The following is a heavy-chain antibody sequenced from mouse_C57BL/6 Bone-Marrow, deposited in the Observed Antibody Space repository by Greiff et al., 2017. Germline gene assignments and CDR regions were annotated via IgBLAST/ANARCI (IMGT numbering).Heavy chain of an antibody. CDR1: GYAFSSSW. CDR2: IYPGDGDT. CDR3: ARDGDYDY. D-gene: IGHD2-13*01. V-gene: IGHV1-82*01. J-gene: IGHJ2*01. Sequence: VQGVESGPELVKPGASVKISCKASGYAFSSSWMNWVKQRPGKGIEWIGRIYPGDGDTNYNGKFKGKATLTADKSSSTAYMQLSSLTSEDSAVYFCARDGDYDYWGQGTTLTVSS.